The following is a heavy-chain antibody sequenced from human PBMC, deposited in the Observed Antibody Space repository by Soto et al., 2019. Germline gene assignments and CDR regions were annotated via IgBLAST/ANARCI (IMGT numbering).Heavy chain of an antibody. CDR3: ARAYSGRLPRRADYYATDV. J-gene: IGHJ6*02. Sequence: GSLRLSCAASGFTLSAYDMHWVRQAEGKGLEWVSALGAADDPYYLVSVKGRFTISRENAKNSLYLQMNNLRAGDTAVYYCARAYSGRLPRRADYYATDVWGQGTTVTVSS. V-gene: IGHV3-13*05. CDR1: GFTLSAYD. CDR2: LGAADDP. D-gene: IGHD2-15*01.